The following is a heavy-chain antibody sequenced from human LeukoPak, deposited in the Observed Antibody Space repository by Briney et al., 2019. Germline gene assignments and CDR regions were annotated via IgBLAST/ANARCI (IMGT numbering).Heavy chain of an antibody. D-gene: IGHD3-10*01. J-gene: IGHJ4*02. V-gene: IGHV4-59*08. Sequence: SETLSLTCTVSGGPISSYYWSWIRQPPGKGLEWIGYIYYSGSTNYNPSLKSRVTISVDTSKNQFSLKLSSVTAADTAVYYCARLTPITMVRGVRYYFDYWGQGTLVTVSS. CDR1: GGPISSYY. CDR2: IYYSGST. CDR3: ARLTPITMVRGVRYYFDY.